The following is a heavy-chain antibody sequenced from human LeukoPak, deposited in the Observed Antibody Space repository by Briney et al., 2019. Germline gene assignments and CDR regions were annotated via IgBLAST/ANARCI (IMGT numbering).Heavy chain of an antibody. Sequence: PSETLSLTCTVSGYSISSGYYWGWIRQPPGKGLEWIGSIYHSGSTYYNPSLKSRVTISVDTSKNQFSLKLSSVTAADTAVYYCAREVEGGSGLAPDYWGQGTLVTVSS. CDR3: AREVEGGSGLAPDY. D-gene: IGHD6-19*01. CDR1: GYSISSGYY. CDR2: IYHSGST. V-gene: IGHV4-38-2*02. J-gene: IGHJ4*02.